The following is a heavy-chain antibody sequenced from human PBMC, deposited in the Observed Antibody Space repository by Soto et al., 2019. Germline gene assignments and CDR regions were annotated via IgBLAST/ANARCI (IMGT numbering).Heavy chain of an antibody. J-gene: IGHJ4*02. CDR1: GFTFSSYA. CDR2: ISYDGSNK. D-gene: IGHD4-17*01. Sequence: GGSLRLSCAASGFTFSSYAMHWVRQAPGKGLEWVAVISYDGSNKYYADSVKGRFTISRDNSKNTLYLQMNSLRAEDTAVYYCAREQPYGDLDYWGQGTLVTVSS. V-gene: IGHV3-30-3*01. CDR3: AREQPYGDLDY.